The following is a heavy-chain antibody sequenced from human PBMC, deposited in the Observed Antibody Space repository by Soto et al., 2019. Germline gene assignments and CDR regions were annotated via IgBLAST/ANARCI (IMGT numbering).Heavy chain of an antibody. J-gene: IGHJ5*02. Sequence: QVQLVQSGAEVKKPGSSVKVSCKASGGTFSSYAISWVRQAPGQGLEWMGGIIPIFGTANYAQKFQGRVTITEDEYTSTAYLELSSLRAEDTAGDYCARVNCRGGSGYLERIIWFDPWGQGTLVAVSS. V-gene: IGHV1-69*12. CDR2: IIPIFGTA. CDR1: GGTFSSYA. CDR3: ARVNCRGGSGYLERIIWFDP. D-gene: IGHD2-15*01.